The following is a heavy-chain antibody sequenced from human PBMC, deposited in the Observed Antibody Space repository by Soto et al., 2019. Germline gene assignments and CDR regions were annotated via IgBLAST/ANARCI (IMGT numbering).Heavy chain of an antibody. Sequence: EVQLLESGGGLVQPGGSLRLSCAASGFTFSSYAMNWVRQAPGKGLEWVSAVSGDGGDTYYADSVKCRFTISRDNSKNTLFLQMNGLRVEDTAVYYCARRSTSCCQNFDCWGQGTLVTVSS. V-gene: IGHV3-23*01. J-gene: IGHJ4*02. CDR1: GFTFSSYA. CDR3: ARRSTSCCQNFDC. CDR2: VSGDGGDT. D-gene: IGHD2-2*01.